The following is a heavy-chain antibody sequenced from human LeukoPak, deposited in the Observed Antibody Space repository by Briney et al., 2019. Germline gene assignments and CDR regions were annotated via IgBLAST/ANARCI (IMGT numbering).Heavy chain of an antibody. CDR2: VYNSEYT. CDR3: ARTHGSSGYYVFDY. D-gene: IGHD2-15*01. CDR1: GGSISSYY. Sequence: SETLSLTCTVSGGSISSYYWSWIRQPPGEGLEWIGYVYNSEYTKYNPSLKSRATISLDTSKSQFSLKLSSVTAADTAAYYCARTHGSSGYYVFDYWGQGTLVTVSS. V-gene: IGHV4-59*01. J-gene: IGHJ4*02.